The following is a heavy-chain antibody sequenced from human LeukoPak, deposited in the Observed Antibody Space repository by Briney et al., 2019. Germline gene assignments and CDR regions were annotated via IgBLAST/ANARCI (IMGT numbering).Heavy chain of an antibody. Sequence: SGESLQISCQGSGYRFTSYWIGWVRQMPGKGLEWMGIIYPGDSDTRYSPSFQGQVTISADKSISTAYLQWSSLKASDTAMYYCALILTGYSWYYFDYWGQGTLVTVSS. D-gene: IGHD3-9*01. V-gene: IGHV5-51*01. CDR2: IYPGDSDT. J-gene: IGHJ4*02. CDR1: GYRFTSYW. CDR3: ALILTGYSWYYFDY.